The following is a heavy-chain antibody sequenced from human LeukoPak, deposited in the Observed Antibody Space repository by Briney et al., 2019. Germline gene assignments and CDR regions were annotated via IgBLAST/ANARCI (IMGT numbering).Heavy chain of an antibody. CDR1: GFTFSSYS. Sequence: PGGSLRLSCAASGFTFSSYSMNWVRQAPGKGLEWVSSISSSSSYIYYADSVKGRFTISRDNAKNSLYLQMNSLRVEDTAVYYCARGYNDFWSGYIDYWGQGTLVTVSS. J-gene: IGHJ4*02. V-gene: IGHV3-21*01. D-gene: IGHD3-3*01. CDR2: ISSSSSYI. CDR3: ARGYNDFWSGYIDY.